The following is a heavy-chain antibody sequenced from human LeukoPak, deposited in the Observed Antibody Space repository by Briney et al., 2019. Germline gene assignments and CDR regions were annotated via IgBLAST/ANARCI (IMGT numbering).Heavy chain of an antibody. V-gene: IGHV4-4*07. CDR3: ARDGEYYYDSRLSYYFDY. Sequence: SETLSLTCTVSGGSISSYYWSWIRQPAGKGLEWIGRIYTSGSTNYNPSLKSRVTMSVDTSKNQFSLKLSSVTAADTAVYHCARDGEYYYDSRLSYYFDYWGQGTLVTVSS. CDR2: IYTSGST. CDR1: GGSISSYY. J-gene: IGHJ4*02. D-gene: IGHD3-22*01.